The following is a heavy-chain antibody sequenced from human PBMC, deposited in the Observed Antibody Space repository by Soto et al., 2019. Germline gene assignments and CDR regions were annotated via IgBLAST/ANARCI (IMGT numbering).Heavy chain of an antibody. V-gene: IGHV3-48*02. J-gene: IGHJ6*02. CDR2: INPTGSNI. CDR1: GFTFSDYG. Sequence: SGGSLRLSCLASGFTFSDYGLNWVRRAPGRGLEWIAYINPTGSNIYYADSVEGRFTVSRDNVVNSLSLQLNSLRDEDTAVYYCVLGTTSTFAFDVWGQGTSVTVSS. D-gene: IGHD2-2*01. CDR3: VLGTTSTFAFDV.